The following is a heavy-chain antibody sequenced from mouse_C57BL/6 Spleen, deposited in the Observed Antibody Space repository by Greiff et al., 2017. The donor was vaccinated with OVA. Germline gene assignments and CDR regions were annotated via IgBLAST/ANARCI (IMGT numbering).Heavy chain of an antibody. J-gene: IGHJ1*03. CDR2: ISNLAYSI. V-gene: IGHV5-15*01. Sequence: EVKLVESGGGLVQPGGSLKLSCAASGFTFSDYGMAWVRQTPRKGPEWVAFISNLAYSIYYADTVTGRFTISRENAKNTLYLEMSSLRSEDTAMYYCARHRGYDYDEYFDVWGTGTTVTVSS. D-gene: IGHD2-4*01. CDR3: ARHRGYDYDEYFDV. CDR1: GFTFSDYG.